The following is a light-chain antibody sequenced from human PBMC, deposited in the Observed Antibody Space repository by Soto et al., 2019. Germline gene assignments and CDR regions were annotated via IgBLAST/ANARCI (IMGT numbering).Light chain of an antibody. CDR2: DAS. CDR1: QNINSW. J-gene: IGKJ1*01. V-gene: IGKV1-5*01. CDR3: QQYNRYSWT. Sequence: DIQMTQSPSTLSASVGDRVTITCRASQNINSWLAWFQQKPGKAPKILIFDASSVQGGVPSRFSGSGSGTEFTLTISSLQPDDSATYYCQQYNRYSWTFGQGTKVDIK.